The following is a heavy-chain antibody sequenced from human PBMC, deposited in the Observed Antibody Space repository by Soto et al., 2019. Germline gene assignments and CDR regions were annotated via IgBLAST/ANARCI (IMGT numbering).Heavy chain of an antibody. Sequence: PKPVNTTHPPTLTSTFPGVSLSTTGTSIDGIRQPPGKALEWLALIYWNDDKRYSPSLKSRLTITKDTSKNQVVLTMTNMDPVDTATYYCAHRGSSWSGGMDVWGQGTTVTVSS. D-gene: IGHD6-13*01. CDR3: AHRGSSWSGGMDV. J-gene: IGHJ6*02. CDR2: IYWNDDK. V-gene: IGHV2-5*01. CDR1: GVSLSTTGTS.